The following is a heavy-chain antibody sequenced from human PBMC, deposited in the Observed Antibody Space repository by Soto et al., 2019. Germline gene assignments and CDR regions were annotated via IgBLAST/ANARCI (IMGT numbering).Heavy chain of an antibody. V-gene: IGHV4-61*01. CDR1: GGSVSSGSYY. J-gene: IGHJ5*02. CDR2: IYYSGST. D-gene: IGHD3-3*01. CDR3: ARDRYYDFPYWFDP. Sequence: SETLSLTSTVSGGSVSSGSYYWSWIRQPPGKGLEWIGYIYYSGSTNYNPSLKSRVTISVDTSKNQFSLKLSSVTAADTAVYYCARDRYYDFPYWFDPWGQGTLVTVSS.